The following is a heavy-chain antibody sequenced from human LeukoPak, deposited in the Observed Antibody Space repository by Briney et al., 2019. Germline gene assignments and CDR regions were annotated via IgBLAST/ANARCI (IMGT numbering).Heavy chain of an antibody. CDR3: ARAPRKVHYYGSGSYHH. CDR1: GFTFSSYE. J-gene: IGHJ5*02. D-gene: IGHD3-10*01. Sequence: GGSLRLSCAASGFTFSSYEMNWVRQAPGKGLEWVSYISSSGSTIYYADSVKGRFTISRDNAKNSLYLQMNSLRAEDTAVYYCARAPRKVHYYGSGSYHHWGQGTLVTVSS. V-gene: IGHV3-48*03. CDR2: ISSSGSTI.